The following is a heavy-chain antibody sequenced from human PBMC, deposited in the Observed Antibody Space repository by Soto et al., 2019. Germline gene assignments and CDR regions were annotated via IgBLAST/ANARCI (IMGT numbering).Heavy chain of an antibody. V-gene: IGHV3-7*01. J-gene: IGHJ3*02. D-gene: IGHD1-7*01. CDR1: GFTFSSYW. Sequence: GGSLRLSCAASGFTFSSYWMSWVRQAPGKGLEWVANIKQDGSEKYYVDSVKGRFTISRDNAKNSLYLQMNSLRAEDTAVYYCAGLYNWNFRGHAFDIWGQGTMVTVSS. CDR3: AGLYNWNFRGHAFDI. CDR2: IKQDGSEK.